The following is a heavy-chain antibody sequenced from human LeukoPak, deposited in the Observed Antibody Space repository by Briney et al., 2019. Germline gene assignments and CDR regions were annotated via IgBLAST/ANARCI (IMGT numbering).Heavy chain of an antibody. V-gene: IGHV3-7*01. CDR3: ARENWFAFDM. CDR2: IKRDGSER. Sequence: QSGGSLRLSCVASGFIFSNYRMSWVRQAPGKGLEWVANIKRDGSERYYVDSVKGRFTISRDNAKNSLYLQMSSLRAEDTAVYYCARENWFAFDMWGQGTLVTVSS. D-gene: IGHD3-9*01. J-gene: IGHJ3*02. CDR1: GFIFSNYR.